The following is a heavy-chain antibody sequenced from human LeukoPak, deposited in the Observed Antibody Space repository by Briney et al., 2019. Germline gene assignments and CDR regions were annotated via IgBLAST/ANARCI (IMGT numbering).Heavy chain of an antibody. CDR2: INWNGGST. CDR3: SSFHSGSYYRDDAFDI. J-gene: IGHJ3*02. D-gene: IGHD1-26*01. Sequence: AGSLRLSCAASGFSFDDYGMSWVRQAPGKGLEWVSGINWNGGSTGYADSVKGRFTISRDNAKNSLYLQMNSLRAEDTALHYCSSFHSGSYYRDDAFDIGGQGTIVTVSS. V-gene: IGHV3-20*04. CDR1: GFSFDDYG.